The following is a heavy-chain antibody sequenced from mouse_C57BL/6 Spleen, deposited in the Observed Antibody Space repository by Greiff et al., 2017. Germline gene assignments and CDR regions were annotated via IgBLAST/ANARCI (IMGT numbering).Heavy chain of an antibody. J-gene: IGHJ2*01. D-gene: IGHD2-4*01. V-gene: IGHV3-6*01. CDR2: ISYDGSN. Sequence: EVQLQQSGPGLVKPFQSLSLTCSVTGYSITSGYYWNWIRQFPGNKLEWMGYISYDGSNNYNPSLKNRISITRDTSKNQFFLKLNSVTTEDTTTYYCAREGASGIYYDYDGYFDYWGQGTTLTVSS. CDR1: GYSITSGYY. CDR3: AREGASGIYYDYDGYFDY.